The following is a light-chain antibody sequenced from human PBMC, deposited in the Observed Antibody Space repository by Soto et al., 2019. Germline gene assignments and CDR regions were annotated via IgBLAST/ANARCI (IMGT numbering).Light chain of an antibody. Sequence: DIQMTQSPSTLSGSVGDRVTITCRASQTISSWLAWYQQKPGKAPKLLIYKASTLKSGVPSRFSGSGSGTEFTLTISSLQPDDFATYHCQHYNSYSEALGQGTKVDI. CDR3: QHYNSYSEA. CDR2: KAS. V-gene: IGKV1-5*03. CDR1: QTISSW. J-gene: IGKJ1*01.